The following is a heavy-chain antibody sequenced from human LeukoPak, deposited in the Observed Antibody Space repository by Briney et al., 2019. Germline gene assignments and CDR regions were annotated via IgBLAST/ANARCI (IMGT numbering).Heavy chain of an antibody. V-gene: IGHV4-59*02. CDR2: LSYTGKT. CDR3: SEGYFEPFDH. Sequence: SETLSLTCVVSGASVSSSHWNWIRQLPGKGLEWIGCLSYTGKTDYNPSLTSRVTMSLDSSENQVSLKLRSVTAADTAVYYCSEGYFEPFDHWGQGTLVTVSS. D-gene: IGHD2/OR15-2a*01. J-gene: IGHJ4*02. CDR1: GASVSSSH.